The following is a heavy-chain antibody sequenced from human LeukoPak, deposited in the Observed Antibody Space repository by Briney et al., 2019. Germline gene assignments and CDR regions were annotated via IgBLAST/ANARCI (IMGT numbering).Heavy chain of an antibody. CDR3: AREIRSYYDYVWGSYRHEAFDI. CDR1: GFAFGSEA. V-gene: IGHV3-23*01. Sequence: PGGSLSLSCAVSGFAFGSEAMSWVRQSPARGLEWVASISPGGGTTYYADYVKGRFTISRDNSKNTLYLQMNSLRAEDTAVYYCAREIRSYYDYVWGSYRHEAFDIWGQGTMVTVSS. J-gene: IGHJ3*02. CDR2: ISPGGGTT. D-gene: IGHD3-16*02.